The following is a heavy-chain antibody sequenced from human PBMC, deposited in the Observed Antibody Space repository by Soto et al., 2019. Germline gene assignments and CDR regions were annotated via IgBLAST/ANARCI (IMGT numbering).Heavy chain of an antibody. CDR2: INPSGGST. J-gene: IGHJ3*02. CDR1: GYTFTSYY. D-gene: IGHD4-17*01. V-gene: IGHV1-46*03. Sequence: ASVKVSCKASGYTFTSYYMHWVRQAPGQGLEWMGIINPSGGSTSYAQKFQGRVTMTRDTSTSTVYMELSSLRSEDTAVYYCARDTTDDYGDVVDAFDIWGQATMVTVSS. CDR3: ARDTTDDYGDVVDAFDI.